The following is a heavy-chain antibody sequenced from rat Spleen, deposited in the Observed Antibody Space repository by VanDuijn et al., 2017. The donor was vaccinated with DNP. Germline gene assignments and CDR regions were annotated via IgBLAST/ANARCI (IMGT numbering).Heavy chain of an antibody. CDR3: AIANGNY. CDR1: GFTFSYYW. D-gene: IGHD4-1*01. CDR2: ITGGGGTT. J-gene: IGHJ2*01. Sequence: EVQLVESGGDLVQPGRSLKLSCVASGFTFSYYWMTWIRQVPGKGLEWIASITGGGGTTSYPDSVKGRFTISRDDAKNTLYLQMNSLRSEDTATYYCAIANGNYWGQGVMVTVSS. V-gene: IGHV5-31*01.